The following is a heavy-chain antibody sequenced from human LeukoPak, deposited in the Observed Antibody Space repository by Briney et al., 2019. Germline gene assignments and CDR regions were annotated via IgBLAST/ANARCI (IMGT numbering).Heavy chain of an antibody. Sequence: GGSLRLSCAASGFTFSSYWMSWVRQAPGKGLEWVSAISGSGGSTYYADSVKGRFTISRDNSKNTLYLQMNSLRAEDTAVYYCARDLVGFSSAFDIWGQGTMVTVSS. CDR1: GFTFSSYW. J-gene: IGHJ3*02. CDR2: ISGSGGST. V-gene: IGHV3-23*01. CDR3: ARDLVGFSSAFDI. D-gene: IGHD3-10*01.